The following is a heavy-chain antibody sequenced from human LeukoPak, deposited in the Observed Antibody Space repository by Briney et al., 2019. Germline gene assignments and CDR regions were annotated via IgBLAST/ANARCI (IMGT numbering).Heavy chain of an antibody. D-gene: IGHD2-15*01. V-gene: IGHV5-10-1*01. J-gene: IGHJ6*04. CDR2: IDPSDSYT. CDR1: GYSFTSYW. CDR3: ARDYCSGGSCYSYYYYGMDV. Sequence: GESLKISCKGSGYSFTSYWISWVRQMPGKGLEWMGRIDPSDSYTNYSPSSQGHVTISADKSISTAYLQWSSLKASDTAMYYCARDYCSGGSCYSYYYYGMDVWGKGTTVTVSS.